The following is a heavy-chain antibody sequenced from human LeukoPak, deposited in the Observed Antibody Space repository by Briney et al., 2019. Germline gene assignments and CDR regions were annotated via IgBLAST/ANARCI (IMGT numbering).Heavy chain of an antibody. CDR2: IKQDGSDK. CDR1: GFTFSSYW. D-gene: IGHD1-20*01. CDR3: ARRTLGYNWNYVVY. V-gene: IGHV3-7*01. J-gene: IGHJ4*02. Sequence: GGSLRLSCAAFGFTFSSYWMSWVRQAPGKGLEWVANIKQDGSDKYYVDSVKGRFTISRDNAKNSLYLQMNSLRAEDTAVYYCARRTLGYNWNYVVYWGQGTLVTASS.